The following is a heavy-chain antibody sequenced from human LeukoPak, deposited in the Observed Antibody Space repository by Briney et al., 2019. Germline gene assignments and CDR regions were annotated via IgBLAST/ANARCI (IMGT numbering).Heavy chain of an antibody. D-gene: IGHD5-18*01. CDR2: INHNGNVN. CDR1: GFTFSSYW. V-gene: IGHV3-7*03. CDR3: ASDLLCVGAMVG. Sequence: HPGGSLRLSCAASGFTFSSYWMNWARQAPGKGLEWVASINHNGNVNYYVDSVKGRFTISRDNAKNSLYLQMNSLRAEDTAVYYCASDLLCVGAMVGWGQGTLVTVSS. J-gene: IGHJ4*02.